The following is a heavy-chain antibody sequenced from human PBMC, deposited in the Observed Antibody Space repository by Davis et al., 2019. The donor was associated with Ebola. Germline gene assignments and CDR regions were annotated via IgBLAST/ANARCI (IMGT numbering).Heavy chain of an antibody. Sequence: GESLKISCAASGFTFSDYYMSWIRQAPGKGLEWVSYISSSGSTIYYADSVKGRFTISRDNAKNSLYLQMNSLRAEDTAVYYCVRGATIFGVALADYWGQGTLVTVSS. CDR2: ISSSGSTI. D-gene: IGHD3-3*01. V-gene: IGHV3-11*01. J-gene: IGHJ4*02. CDR1: GFTFSDYY. CDR3: VRGATIFGVALADY.